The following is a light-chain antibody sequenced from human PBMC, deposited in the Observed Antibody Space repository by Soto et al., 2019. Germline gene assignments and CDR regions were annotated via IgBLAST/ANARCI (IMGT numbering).Light chain of an antibody. CDR3: RSYTSSSPRV. CDR1: SSDVGGYNY. J-gene: IGLJ2*01. V-gene: IGLV2-14*01. Sequence: QAALTQPASVSGSPGQSITISCTGTSSDVGGYNYVSWYQQHPGKAPKLMIYDVSNRPSGVSNRFSGAKSGNTASLTSSGLHAEDEADYYCRSYTSSSPRVLGGGTKLTVL. CDR2: DVS.